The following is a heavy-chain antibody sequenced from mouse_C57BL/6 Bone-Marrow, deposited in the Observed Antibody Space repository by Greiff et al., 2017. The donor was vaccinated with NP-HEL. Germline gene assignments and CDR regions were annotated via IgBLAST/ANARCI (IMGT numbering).Heavy chain of an antibody. V-gene: IGHV5-9-1*02. Sequence: EVMLVESGEGLVKPGGSLKLSCAASGFTFSSYAMSWVRQTPEKRLEWVAYISSGGDYIYYADNVKGRFTISRDNARNSLYLQMSSLKSEDTALYYCTSDERGPFDYWGQGTTLTVSS. J-gene: IGHJ2*01. CDR2: ISSGGDYI. D-gene: IGHD2-3*01. CDR1: GFTFSSYA. CDR3: TSDERGPFDY.